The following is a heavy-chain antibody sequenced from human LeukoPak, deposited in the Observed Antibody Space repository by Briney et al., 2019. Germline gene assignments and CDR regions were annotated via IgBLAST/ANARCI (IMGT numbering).Heavy chain of an antibody. CDR2: IYNGGTT. CDR1: GFTLSQYY. D-gene: IGHD6-19*01. J-gene: IGHJ3*01. V-gene: IGHV3-53*01. CDR3: VRGTGSGWYGAS. Sequence: GGSLTLSCAASGFTLSQYYMSWVRQAPGKGLEWVSLIYNGGTTYYSDSVRGRFAVSGDNSRNTLYLQMNSLRVEDTAVYYCVRGTGSGWYGASWGQGTMVIVSS.